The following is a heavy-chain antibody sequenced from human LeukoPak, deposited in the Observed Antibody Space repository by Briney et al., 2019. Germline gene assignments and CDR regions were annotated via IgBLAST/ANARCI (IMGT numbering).Heavy chain of an antibody. CDR2: INPSGGST. V-gene: IGHV1-46*01. CDR1: GYTFTSYY. D-gene: IGHD3-9*01. CDR3: ARGAYFDWLLSPTSWFDP. J-gene: IGHJ5*02. Sequence: ASVKVSCKASGYTFTSYYMHWVRQAPGQGLEWMGIINPSGGSTSYAQKFQGRVTMTRDMSTSTVYMELSSLRSEDTAVYYCARGAYFDWLLSPTSWFDPWGQGTLVTVSS.